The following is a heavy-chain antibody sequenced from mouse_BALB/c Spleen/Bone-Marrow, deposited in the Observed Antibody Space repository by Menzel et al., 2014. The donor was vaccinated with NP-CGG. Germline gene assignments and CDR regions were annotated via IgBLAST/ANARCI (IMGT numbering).Heavy chain of an antibody. V-gene: IGHV5-6-3*01. CDR1: GFTFSSYG. D-gene: IGHD2-4*01. CDR2: INSNGGST. Sequence: EVKLVESGGGLVQPGGSLKLSRAASGFTFSSYGMSWVRQTPDKRLELVATINSNGGSTYYPDSAKGRFTISRDNAKNTLYLQMSSLKSEDTAMYYCARDYDYDYRGQGTTLTVSS. J-gene: IGHJ2*01. CDR3: ARDYDYDY.